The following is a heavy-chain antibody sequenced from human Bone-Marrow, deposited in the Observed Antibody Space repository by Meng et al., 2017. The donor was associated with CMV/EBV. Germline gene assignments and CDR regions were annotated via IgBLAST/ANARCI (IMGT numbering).Heavy chain of an antibody. D-gene: IGHD3-16*01. CDR3: ARDVYGRGWFDP. CDR2: IYYSGST. V-gene: IGHV4-39*07. CDR1: GGSISSSSYY. J-gene: IGHJ5*02. Sequence: QLQLQESGPGSVKPSATLSLPCTGSGGSISSSSYYWGWIRQPPGKGLEWIGSIYYSGSTYYNPSLKSRVTISVDTSKNQFSLKLSSVTAADTAVYYCARDVYGRGWFDPWGQGTLVTVSS.